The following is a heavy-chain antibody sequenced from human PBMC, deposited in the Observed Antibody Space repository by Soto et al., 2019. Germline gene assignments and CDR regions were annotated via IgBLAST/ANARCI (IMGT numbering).Heavy chain of an antibody. D-gene: IGHD3-3*01. J-gene: IGHJ4*02. Sequence: PGGSLRLSCAASGFTFSSYWMHWVRQAPGKGLVWVSRINSDGSSTSYADSVKGRFTISRDNAKNTLYLQMNSLRAEDTAVYYCARSYLFWSGYGVYYFDYWGQGTLVTVSS. CDR3: ARSYLFWSGYGVYYFDY. V-gene: IGHV3-74*01. CDR2: INSDGSST. CDR1: GFTFSSYW.